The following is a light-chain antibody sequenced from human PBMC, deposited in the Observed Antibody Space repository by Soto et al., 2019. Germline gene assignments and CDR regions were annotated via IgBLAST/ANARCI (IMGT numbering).Light chain of an antibody. CDR1: QSLLXSNGYXF. V-gene: IGKV2-28*01. Sequence: PVXXGEPXSISCRXSQSLLXSNGYXFLDWYLQKPGQSPQLLIYLGSNRASGVPDRFSGSXXGTXFTLRISTVEAEDVGIYYCMQALQTPYTFGQGTKLXXK. J-gene: IGKJ2*01. CDR3: MQALQTPYT. CDR2: LGS.